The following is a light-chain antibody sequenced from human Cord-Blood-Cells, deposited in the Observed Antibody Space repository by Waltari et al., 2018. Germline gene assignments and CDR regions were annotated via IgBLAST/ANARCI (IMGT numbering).Light chain of an antibody. CDR1: QSVSSSY. V-gene: IGKV3-20*01. CDR2: GAS. Sequence: IVPTPSPGTLSLSPGNRATLSCRASQSVSSSYLYWYQQKPGQAPRLLIYGASSRATGIPDRFSGSGSGAGFTLTISRLEPESFAVYCSQQCGSSPRESTFGPGTKVDIK. J-gene: IGKJ3*01. CDR3: QQCGSSPREST.